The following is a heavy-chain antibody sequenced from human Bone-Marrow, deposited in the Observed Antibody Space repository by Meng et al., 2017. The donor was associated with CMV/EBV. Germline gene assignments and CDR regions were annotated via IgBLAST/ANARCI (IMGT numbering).Heavy chain of an antibody. CDR1: GGTFSSYA. V-gene: IGHV1-69*05. CDR3: ASEEGSCRAPFAY. Sequence: SVKVSCKASGGTFSSYAISWVRQAPGQGLEWMGGIFPIFGTANYAQKFQGRVTITTDESTSTAYMELSSLRSEDKAVYYCASEEGSCRAPFAYWGQGTLVTVSS. J-gene: IGHJ4*02. D-gene: IGHD3-10*01. CDR2: IFPIFGTA.